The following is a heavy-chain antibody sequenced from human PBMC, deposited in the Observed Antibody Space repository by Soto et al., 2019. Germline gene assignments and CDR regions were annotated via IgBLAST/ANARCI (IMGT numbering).Heavy chain of an antibody. CDR2: ISASNGHT. Sequence: QVQLVQSGGEVKKPGASVKVSCNNMGYTFTNYGLSWVRQAPGEGLEWLGWISASNGHTKYAQKVQDRVTLTTDTSAGTAYLELRSLRSDDAAAYYCVREDWGYFDHWGQGTLVLVSS. CDR3: VREDWGYFDH. J-gene: IGHJ4*02. D-gene: IGHD3-16*01. CDR1: GYTFTNYG. V-gene: IGHV1-18*01.